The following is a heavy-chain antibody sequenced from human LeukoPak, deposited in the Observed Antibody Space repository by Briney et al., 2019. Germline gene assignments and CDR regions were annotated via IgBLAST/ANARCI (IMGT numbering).Heavy chain of an antibody. J-gene: IGHJ6*02. CDR1: GFTVSSNY. CDR3: ARGMDPTYYYYGMDV. V-gene: IGHV3-66*01. CDR2: IYSGGST. Sequence: GGSLRLSCAASGFTVSSNYMSWVRQAPGKGLEWVSVIYSGGSTYYADSVKGRFTISRDNSKNTLYLQMNSLRAEDTAVYYCARGMDPTYYYYGMDVWGQGTTVTVSS. D-gene: IGHD2-2*03.